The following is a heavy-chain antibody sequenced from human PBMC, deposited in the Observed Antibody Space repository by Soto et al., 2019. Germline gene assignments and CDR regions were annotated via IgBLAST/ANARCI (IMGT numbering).Heavy chain of an antibody. CDR3: ARRPWLLRGYYYYGMDV. D-gene: IGHD3-9*01. Sequence: SETLSLTCAVYGGSFSGYYWSWIRQPPGKGLEWIGEINHSGSTNYNPSLKSRVTISVDTSKNQFSLKLSSVTAADTAVYYCARRPWLLRGYYYYGMDVWGQGTTVTVSS. CDR2: INHSGST. V-gene: IGHV4-34*01. CDR1: GGSFSGYY. J-gene: IGHJ6*02.